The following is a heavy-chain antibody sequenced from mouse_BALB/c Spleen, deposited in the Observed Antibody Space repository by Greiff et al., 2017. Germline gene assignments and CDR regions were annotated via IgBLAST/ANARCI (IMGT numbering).Heavy chain of an antibody. D-gene: IGHD2-10*02. J-gene: IGHJ3*01. V-gene: IGHV5-6-3*01. Sequence: EVQLQQSGGGLVQPGGSLKLSCAASGFTFSSYGMSWVRQTPDKRLELVATINSNGGSTYYPDSVKGRFTISRDNAKNTLYLQMSSLKSEDTAMYYCAREEYGNPAWFAYWGQGTLVTVSA. CDR3: AREEYGNPAWFAY. CDR1: GFTFSSYG. CDR2: INSNGGST.